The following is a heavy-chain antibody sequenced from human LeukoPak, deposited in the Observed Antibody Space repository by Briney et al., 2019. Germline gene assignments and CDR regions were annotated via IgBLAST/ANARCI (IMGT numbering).Heavy chain of an antibody. CDR3: AKERGGWSPKRFDY. Sequence: PGGSLRLSCAASRFTFSSYTMSWVRQAPGKGLEWVSGISGSGDDTFYADSVKGRFTISRDNSKNTLYLQMSSLRAEDTAVYFCAKERGGWSPKRFDYWGQGTLVTVSS. CDR1: RFTFSSYT. D-gene: IGHD6-19*01. CDR2: ISGSGDDT. J-gene: IGHJ4*02. V-gene: IGHV3-23*01.